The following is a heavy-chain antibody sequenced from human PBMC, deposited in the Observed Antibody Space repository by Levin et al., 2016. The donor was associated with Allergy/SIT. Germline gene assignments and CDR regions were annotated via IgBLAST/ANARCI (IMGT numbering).Heavy chain of an antibody. Sequence: GSLRLSCAVYGGSFSGYYWSWIRQPPGKGLEWIGEINHSGSTNYNPSLKSRVTISVDTSKNQFSLKLSSVTAADTAVYYCARGLMVRGVISYYYYGMDVWGQGTTVTVSS. V-gene: IGHV4-34*01. D-gene: IGHD3-10*01. CDR3: ARGLMVRGVISYYYYGMDV. CDR2: INHSGST. J-gene: IGHJ6*02. CDR1: GGSFSGYY.